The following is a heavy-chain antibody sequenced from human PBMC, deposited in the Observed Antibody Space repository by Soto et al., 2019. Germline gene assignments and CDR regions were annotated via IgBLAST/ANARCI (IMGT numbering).Heavy chain of an antibody. J-gene: IGHJ4*02. CDR2: ISYDGSTK. D-gene: IGHD3-16*01. V-gene: IGHV3-30*04. Sequence: QVQLVESGGGVVQPGRSLRLSCEASRFTFSSYAMHWVRQAPGKGLDWVAVISYDGSTKYYADSVKGRITISRDNSNNMLYLHVDSLRPEDTAVYYCAKDQGNLLWTGGIDSWGQGTLVTVSS. CDR1: RFTFSSYA. CDR3: AKDQGNLLWTGGIDS.